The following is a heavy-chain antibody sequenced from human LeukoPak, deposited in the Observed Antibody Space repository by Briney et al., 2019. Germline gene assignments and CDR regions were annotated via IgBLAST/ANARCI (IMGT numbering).Heavy chain of an antibody. CDR1: GGSISSSSYY. CDR2: IYYSGST. V-gene: IGHV4-39*07. CDR3: ARDGAAVAGIFDY. Sequence: SETLSLTCTVSGGSISSSSYYWGWIRQPPGKGLEWIGSIYYSGSTYYNPSLKSRVTISVDTSKNQFSLKLSSVTAADTAVYYCARDGAAVAGIFDYWGQGTLVTVSS. D-gene: IGHD6-19*01. J-gene: IGHJ4*02.